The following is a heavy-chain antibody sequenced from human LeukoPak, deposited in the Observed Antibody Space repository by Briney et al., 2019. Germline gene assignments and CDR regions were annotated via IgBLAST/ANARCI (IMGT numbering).Heavy chain of an antibody. D-gene: IGHD4-23*01. CDR2: IYYSGST. CDR1: GGSISNYY. CDR3: ARGLTVGTVTYFDY. V-gene: IGHV4-59*01. Sequence: SETLSLTCTVSGGSISNYYWSWIRQPPGKGLEWIGYIYYSGSTNYNPSLKSRVTISVDTSKNRFSLKLSPVTAADTAVYYCARGLTVGTVTYFDYWGQGTLVTVSS. J-gene: IGHJ4*02.